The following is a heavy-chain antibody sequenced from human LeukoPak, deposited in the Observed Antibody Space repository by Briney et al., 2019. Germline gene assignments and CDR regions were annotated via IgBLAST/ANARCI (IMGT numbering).Heavy chain of an antibody. J-gene: IGHJ5*02. V-gene: IGHV4-59*01. CDR1: GGTISSYY. Sequence: SETLSLTCTVSGGTISSYYWSSIRQPPGKGLEWMGYIFYIGSTNYNPSLKSRVTISVDTSRNQFSLKVSSVTAADTAVYYCARVAPAQLLGWFDPWGQGTLVTVSS. CDR2: IFYIGST. D-gene: IGHD2-2*01. CDR3: ARVAPAQLLGWFDP.